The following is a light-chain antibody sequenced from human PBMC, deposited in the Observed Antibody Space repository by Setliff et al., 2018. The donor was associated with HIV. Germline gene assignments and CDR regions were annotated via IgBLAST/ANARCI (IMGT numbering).Light chain of an antibody. CDR1: SGDVGGYAF. V-gene: IGLV2-8*01. CDR3: CSYAGSTTYV. Sequence: QSALTQPPSASGSPGQSVTISCTGTSGDVGGYAFVSWYQQYAGDAPKLIIFEVSKRPSGVSHRFSASKSGNTASLTISGLQAEDEADYYCCSYAGSTTYVFGTGTKVTVL. CDR2: EVS. J-gene: IGLJ1*01.